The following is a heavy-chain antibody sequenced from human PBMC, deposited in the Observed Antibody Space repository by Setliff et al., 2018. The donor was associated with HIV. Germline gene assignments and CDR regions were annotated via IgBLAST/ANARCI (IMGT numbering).Heavy chain of an antibody. Sequence: SETLSLTCTVSGYSISSGYHWGWIRQTPGKGLEWIGSIYLSGSTYYNPSLKSRVTISLDTSKNQFSLKLSSVTAADTAVYYCARTSIRSGWGRNNWFDPWGQGTLVTVSS. V-gene: IGHV4-38-2*02. CDR2: IYLSGST. J-gene: IGHJ5*02. CDR1: GYSISSGYH. CDR3: ARTSIRSGWGRNNWFDP. D-gene: IGHD6-19*01.